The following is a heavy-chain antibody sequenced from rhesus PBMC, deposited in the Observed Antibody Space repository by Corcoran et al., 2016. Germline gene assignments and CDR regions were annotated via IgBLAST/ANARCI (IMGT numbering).Heavy chain of an antibody. CDR2: IYGRGGGT. Sequence: QVQLQESGPGLVKPSETLSLTCAVSGGSISDDYYWSWIRQPPGKGLEWSEYIYGRGGGTNDNPSLTNRVTMSVDTSKNQFSRKLSSVTAADTAGDYGARRGCEDDCGYYSHYWGQGLRVTVSS. D-gene: IGHD3-9*01. V-gene: IGHV4-106*01. CDR3: ARRGCEDDCGYYSHY. J-gene: IGHJ3*01. CDR1: GGSISDDYY.